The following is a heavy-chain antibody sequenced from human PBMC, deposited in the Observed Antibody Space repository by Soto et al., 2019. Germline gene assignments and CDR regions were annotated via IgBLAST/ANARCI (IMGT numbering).Heavy chain of an antibody. V-gene: IGHV1-8*01. Sequence: GASVKVSCKASGYTFTSFDINWVRQATGQGLEWMGWMNPNSGHTGYAQKFQGRVTMTRDTSISTAYMELSSLRYEDTAVYYCTRGRNSGDGYHGGGYWGQGTLVTVSS. CDR3: TRGRNSGDGYHGGGY. D-gene: IGHD2-2*01. CDR1: GYTFTSFD. J-gene: IGHJ4*02. CDR2: MNPNSGHT.